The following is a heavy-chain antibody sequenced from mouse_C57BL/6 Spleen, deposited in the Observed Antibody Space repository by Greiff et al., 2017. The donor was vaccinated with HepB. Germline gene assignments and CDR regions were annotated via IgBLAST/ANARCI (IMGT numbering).Heavy chain of an antibody. Sequence: LQESGAELARPGASVKLSCKASGYTFTSYGISWVKQRTGQGLEWIGEIYPRSGNTYYNEKFKGKATLTADKSSSTAYMELRSLTSEDSAVYFCARRGITTAFDYWGQGTTLTVSS. D-gene: IGHD1-2*01. CDR2: IYPRSGNT. CDR1: GYTFTSYG. V-gene: IGHV1-81*01. J-gene: IGHJ2*01. CDR3: ARRGITTAFDY.